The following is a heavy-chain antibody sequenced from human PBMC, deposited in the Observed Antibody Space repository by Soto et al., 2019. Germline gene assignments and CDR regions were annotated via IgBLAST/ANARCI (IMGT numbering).Heavy chain of an antibody. D-gene: IGHD1-26*01. CDR3: AREGDQWDQRFCDN. Sequence: QVQLVQSAPELTKPGASVKVSCRVSGHISGHYGISWVRLRAGQGLEWMGWISAHRGHTNYAHKFRGRVTMTKDPAAATVSMELTNLLSDDTAGYFCAREGDQWDQRFCDNWGQGTLVTVSS. V-gene: IGHV1-18*01. CDR2: ISAHRGHT. J-gene: IGHJ4*02. CDR1: GHISGHYG.